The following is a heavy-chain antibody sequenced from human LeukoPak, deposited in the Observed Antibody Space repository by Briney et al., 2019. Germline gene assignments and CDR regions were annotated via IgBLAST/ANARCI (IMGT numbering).Heavy chain of an antibody. CDR2: ISSSSSTI. D-gene: IGHD2-2*01. CDR3: ARDHGSSTNEYFQH. Sequence: GGSLRLSCAASGFTFSSYSMNWVRQAPGKGLEWVSYISSSSSTIYYADSVKGRFTISRDNAKNSLYLQMNSLRAEDTAVYYCARDHGSSTNEYFQHWGQGTLVTVSS. V-gene: IGHV3-48*01. CDR1: GFTFSSYS. J-gene: IGHJ1*01.